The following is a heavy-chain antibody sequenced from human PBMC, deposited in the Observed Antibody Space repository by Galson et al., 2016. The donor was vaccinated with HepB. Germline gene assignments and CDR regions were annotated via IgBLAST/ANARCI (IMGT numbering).Heavy chain of an antibody. D-gene: IGHD2-15*01. CDR1: RFTLTTYA. Sequence: SLRLSCATSRFTLTTYAIHWVRQAPGKGLEWLAVIWFDGINKFYADSVKGRFTISRDDSKDTVYLQMNSLRVEDTAVYYCARSPTPATPTAGSLDIWGQGTVLTVSS. V-gene: IGHV3-33*01. CDR3: ARSPTPATPTAGSLDI. CDR2: IWFDGINK. J-gene: IGHJ3*02.